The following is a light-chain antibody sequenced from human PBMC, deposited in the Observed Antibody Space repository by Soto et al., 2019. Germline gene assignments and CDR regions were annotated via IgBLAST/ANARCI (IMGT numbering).Light chain of an antibody. CDR1: SSNIGSNT. J-gene: IGLJ2*01. V-gene: IGLV1-44*01. CDR3: AARDDSLNGLV. CDR2: SNN. Sequence: QSVLTQPPSASGTPGQRVTISCSGSSSNIGSNTVNWYQQLPGTAPKLLIYSNNQRPSGVPDRFSVSKSGTSASLAISGLQSEDEADYYCAARDDSLNGLVFGGGTKLTVL.